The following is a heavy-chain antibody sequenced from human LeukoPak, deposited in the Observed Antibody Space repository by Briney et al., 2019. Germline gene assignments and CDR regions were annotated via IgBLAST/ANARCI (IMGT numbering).Heavy chain of an antibody. V-gene: IGHV1-24*01. CDR3: ALYCSGGSCYSYFDY. CDR1: GYTLTELS. Sequence: ASVKVSCKVSGYTLTELSMHWARQAPGKGLEWMGGFDPEDGETIYAQKFQGRVTMTEDTSTDTAYMELSSLRSEDTAVYYCALYCSGGSCYSYFDYWGQGTLVTVSS. CDR2: FDPEDGET. J-gene: IGHJ4*02. D-gene: IGHD2-15*01.